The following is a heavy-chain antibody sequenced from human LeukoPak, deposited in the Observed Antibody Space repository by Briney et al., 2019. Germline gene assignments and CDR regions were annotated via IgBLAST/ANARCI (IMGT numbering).Heavy chain of an antibody. J-gene: IGHJ4*02. CDR2: IIPIFGTA. Sequence: SVKVSCKASGGTFSSYAISWVRQAPGQGLEWMGGIIPIFGTANYAQKFQGRVTITVDESTSTAYMELSSLRPEDTAVYYCATYCSSTSCYLHYFDYWGQGTLVTVSS. V-gene: IGHV1-69*01. D-gene: IGHD2-2*01. CDR3: ATYCSSTSCYLHYFDY. CDR1: GGTFSSYA.